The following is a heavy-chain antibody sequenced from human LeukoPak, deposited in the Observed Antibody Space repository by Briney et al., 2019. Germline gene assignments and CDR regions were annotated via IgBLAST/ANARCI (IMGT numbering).Heavy chain of an antibody. D-gene: IGHD6-19*01. V-gene: IGHV3-30*18. CDR2: ISYDGSNK. Sequence: GGSLRLSCAASGFTLSSYGMHWVRQAPGKGLEWVAVISYDGSNKYYADSVKGRFTISRDNSKNTLYLQMNSLRAEDTAVYYCAKGQQVAGTFDTDYWGQGTLVTVPS. J-gene: IGHJ4*02. CDR3: AKGQQVAGTFDTDY. CDR1: GFTLSSYG.